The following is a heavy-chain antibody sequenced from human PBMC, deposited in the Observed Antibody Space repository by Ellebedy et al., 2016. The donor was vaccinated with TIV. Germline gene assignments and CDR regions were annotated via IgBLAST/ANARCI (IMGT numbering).Heavy chain of an antibody. CDR1: GGFISSSSYY. CDR3: SRHLHSSSSSPLDF. CDR2: IYYSGST. V-gene: IGHV4-39*01. D-gene: IGHD6-6*01. Sequence: MPSETLSLTCIVSGGFISSSSYYWGWIRQPPGKGLEWIGSIYYSGSTYYTPSLKSRVTISVDTSRNQFSMKLSSVTAAETAVYYCSRHLHSSSSSPLDFWGQGTLVTVSS. J-gene: IGHJ4*02.